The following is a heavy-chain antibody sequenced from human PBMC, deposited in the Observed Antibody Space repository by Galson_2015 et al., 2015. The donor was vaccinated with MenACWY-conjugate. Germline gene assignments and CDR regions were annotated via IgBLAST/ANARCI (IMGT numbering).Heavy chain of an antibody. J-gene: IGHJ3*02. CDR3: AKREGGFNM. D-gene: IGHD2-15*01. V-gene: IGHV3-23*01. CDR1: GLTFNSFP. CDR2: ISASGGST. Sequence: SLRLSCAASGLTFNSFPMSWVRQPPGKGLEWVSAISASGGSTYYADSVMGRFTISRDNSKNTLYLQMNNLRAEDTALYYCAKREGGFNMWGQGTMVTVSS.